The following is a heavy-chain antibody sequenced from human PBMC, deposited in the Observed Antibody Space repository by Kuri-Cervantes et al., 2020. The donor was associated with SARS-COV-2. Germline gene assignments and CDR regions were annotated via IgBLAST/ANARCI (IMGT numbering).Heavy chain of an antibody. Sequence: GGSLRLSCAASGFTFSSFAMNWVRQAPGRGLEWVSIIDDSGVNTYYADSVKGRFTISRDNSKNTLYLQMNNLRADDTAVYYCARSQGEWDLLVPIAYWGRGTLVTVSS. CDR1: GFTFSSFA. CDR3: ARSQGEWDLLVPIAY. J-gene: IGHJ4*02. D-gene: IGHD1-26*01. V-gene: IGHV3-23*01. CDR2: IDDSGVNT.